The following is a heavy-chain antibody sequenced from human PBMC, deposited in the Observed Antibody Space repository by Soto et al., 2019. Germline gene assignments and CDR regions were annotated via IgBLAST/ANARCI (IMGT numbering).Heavy chain of an antibody. CDR1: GYTFTSYG. Sequence: QVHLVQSGAEVKKPGASVKVSCKASGYTFTSYGITWVRQAPGQGLEWMGWISAHNGNTDDAQRLQGRVIVTRDTSTSTASMELRSPIPDAPAVYYCARGRYGDYWRQGALVTVCS. J-gene: IGHJ4*02. V-gene: IGHV1-18*01. D-gene: IGHD1-1*01. CDR3: ARGRYGDY. CDR2: ISAHNGNT.